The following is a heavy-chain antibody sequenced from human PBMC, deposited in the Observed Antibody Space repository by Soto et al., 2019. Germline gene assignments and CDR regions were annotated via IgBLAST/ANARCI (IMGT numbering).Heavy chain of an antibody. D-gene: IGHD4-17*01. CDR2: ISSSDSTI. CDR1: GFTFSDYY. CDR3: ARLDLRPYGRNSE. Sequence: GGSLRLSCAASGFTFSDYYMSWIRQAQGKGLEWVSYISSSDSTIYYADSVKGRFTISRDNAKNSLYLQMNSLRADDTAVYYCARLDLRPYGRNSEWGQGTLVTVSS. J-gene: IGHJ4*02. V-gene: IGHV3-11*01.